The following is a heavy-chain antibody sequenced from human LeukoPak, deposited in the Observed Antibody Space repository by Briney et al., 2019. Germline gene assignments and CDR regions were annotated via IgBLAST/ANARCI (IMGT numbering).Heavy chain of an antibody. V-gene: IGHV1-8*01. J-gene: IGHJ6*02. CDR2: MNPNSGNT. Sequence: ASVKVSCKASGYTFTSYDINWVRQATGQGLEWMGWMNPNSGNTGYAQKFQGRVTMTRNTPISTAYMELSSLRSEDTAVYYCASRNANNYYYGMDVWGQGTTVTVSS. CDR1: GYTFTSYD. D-gene: IGHD4/OR15-4a*01. CDR3: ASRNANNYYYGMDV.